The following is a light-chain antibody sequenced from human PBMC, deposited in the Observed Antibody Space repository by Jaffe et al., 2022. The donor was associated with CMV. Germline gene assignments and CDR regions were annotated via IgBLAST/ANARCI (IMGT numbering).Light chain of an antibody. Sequence: EIVLTQSPGTLSLSPGERATLSCRASQSVTRNYMAWYQQKPGQAPRLLIYAASIRATGVPDSFRGSGSGTDFTLTISRLEPEDFAVYFCQYYGSSYTFGQGTKLEIK. CDR3: QYYGSSYT. CDR2: AAS. J-gene: IGKJ2*01. CDR1: QSVTRNY. V-gene: IGKV3-20*01.